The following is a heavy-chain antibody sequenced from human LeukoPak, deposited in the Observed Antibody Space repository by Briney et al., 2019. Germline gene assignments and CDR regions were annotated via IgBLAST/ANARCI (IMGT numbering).Heavy chain of an antibody. CDR1: GFTVSNYG. V-gene: IGHV3-23*01. D-gene: IGHD4-17*01. J-gene: IGHJ3*02. Sequence: GGSLRLSCAASGFTVSNYGMSWVRQAPGKGLEWGSAISGSGGTTYYADSVKGRFTISRDNSENTLYLQMNSLRAEDTAVYYCAKRDRTVTHAFDIWGQGTMVTVSS. CDR3: AKRDRTVTHAFDI. CDR2: ISGSGGTT.